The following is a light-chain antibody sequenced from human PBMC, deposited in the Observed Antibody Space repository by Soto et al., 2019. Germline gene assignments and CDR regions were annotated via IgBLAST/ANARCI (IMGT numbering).Light chain of an antibody. V-gene: IGKV3-20*01. Sequence: EIVLTQSPGTLSLSPGERATLSCRASQSVSSSQLAWYQQRPGQAPRLLVYGASTRATGIADRFSDSGSGTDFTLTISRLEPEDFAVYYCQQYGSSGVTFGPGTKVDIK. J-gene: IGKJ3*01. CDR3: QQYGSSGVT. CDR1: QSVSSSQ. CDR2: GAS.